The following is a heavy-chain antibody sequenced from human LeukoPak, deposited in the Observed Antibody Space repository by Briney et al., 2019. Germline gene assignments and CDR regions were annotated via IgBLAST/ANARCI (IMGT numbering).Heavy chain of an antibody. CDR3: ARGGDGYNYYFDY. J-gene: IGHJ4*02. Sequence: GGSLRLSCAASGFTFSSYGMSWVRQAPGKGLEWVSSISNSGGSTYHADSVKGRLTISRDNSKNTLYLQMNSLRAEDTAVYYCARGGDGYNYYFDYWGQGTLVTVSS. CDR2: ISNSGGST. CDR1: GFTFSSYG. V-gene: IGHV3-23*01. D-gene: IGHD5-24*01.